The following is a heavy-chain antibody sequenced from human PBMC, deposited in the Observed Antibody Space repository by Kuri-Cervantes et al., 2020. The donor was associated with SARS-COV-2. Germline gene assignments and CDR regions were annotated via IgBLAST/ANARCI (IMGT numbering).Heavy chain of an antibody. CDR3: TRMSSGGSPDY. CDR2: ISWNSGSI. Sequence: SLKISCAASGFTFDDYAMHWVRQAPGKGLEWVSGISWNSGSIGYADSVRGRFTISRDNAKNSLYLQMNSLRAEDTALYYCTRMSSGGSPDYWGQGTLVTVSS. D-gene: IGHD2-15*01. V-gene: IGHV3-9*01. J-gene: IGHJ4*02. CDR1: GFTFDDYA.